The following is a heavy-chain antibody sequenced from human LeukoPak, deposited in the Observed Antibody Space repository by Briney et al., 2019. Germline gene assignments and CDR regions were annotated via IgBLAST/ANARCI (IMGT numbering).Heavy chain of an antibody. D-gene: IGHD3-22*01. CDR1: GYSFIRYW. Sequence: GESLKISCEGSGYSFIRYWIGWVRQMPGKGLEWMGIIYPGDSDARYSPSFQGQVTISADKSISTAYLQWSSLKASDTAMYYCARNTYYYDSSGYYSDYWGQGTLVTVSS. J-gene: IGHJ4*02. CDR3: ARNTYYYDSSGYYSDY. V-gene: IGHV5-51*01. CDR2: IYPGDSDA.